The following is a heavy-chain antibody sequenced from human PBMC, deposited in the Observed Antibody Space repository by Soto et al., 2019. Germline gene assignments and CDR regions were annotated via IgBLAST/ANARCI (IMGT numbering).Heavy chain of an antibody. D-gene: IGHD6-25*01. Sequence: EVQLLESGGGLVQPGGSLRLSCGVSGFTFNDFEMNWVRQAPGKGLEWLAYIDGSGTTKKYADSVRGRFTISRDNPNNSLFLQMSSQRAADTAIYYCARGFERFNYWGQGTLVSVSS. V-gene: IGHV3-48*03. CDR2: IDGSGTTK. CDR3: ARGFERFNY. CDR1: GFTFNDFE. J-gene: IGHJ4*02.